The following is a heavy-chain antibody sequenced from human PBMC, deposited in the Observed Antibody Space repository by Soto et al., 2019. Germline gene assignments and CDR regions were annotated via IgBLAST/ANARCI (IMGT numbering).Heavy chain of an antibody. CDR1: GYTFTGYY. D-gene: IGHD6-19*01. Sequence: GASVKVSCKASGYTFTGYYMHWVRQAPGQGLEWMGWINPNSGGTNYAQKFQGRVTMTRDTSISTAYMELSRLRSDDTAVYYCARNYELSSGWQYYYYGMDVWGQGTTVTVSS. CDR2: INPNSGGT. CDR3: ARNYELSSGWQYYYYGMDV. J-gene: IGHJ6*02. V-gene: IGHV1-2*02.